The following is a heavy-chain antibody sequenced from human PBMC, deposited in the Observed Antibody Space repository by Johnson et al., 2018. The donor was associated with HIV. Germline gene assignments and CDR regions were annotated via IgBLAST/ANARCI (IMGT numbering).Heavy chain of an antibody. D-gene: IGHD3-22*01. CDR2: IRYDGSNK. CDR3: AKDVGNYWPDSFDI. J-gene: IGHJ3*02. CDR1: GFTFSSYG. V-gene: IGHV3-30*02. Sequence: VQLLESGGGVVQPGRSLRLSCAASGFTFSSYGMHWVRQAPGKGLEWVAFIRYDGSNKYYADSVKGRFTISRDKSKNTLYLQMNSLRSEDTALYYCAKDVGNYWPDSFDIWGQGTMVTVSS.